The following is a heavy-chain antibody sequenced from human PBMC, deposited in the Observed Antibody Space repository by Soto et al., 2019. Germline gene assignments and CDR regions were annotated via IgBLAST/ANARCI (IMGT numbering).Heavy chain of an antibody. CDR1: RFTFSIYA. V-gene: IGHV3-23*01. CDR3: AKALDYDGLDV. J-gene: IGHJ6*02. Sequence: EVQLLESGGGLVQPGGSLRLSCAASRFTFSIYAMTWVRQAPGKGLEWVSGISTSGSNTYYADSVKGRFTISRDNSKNTLYLEMDSLRAEDTAVYYCAKALDYDGLDVWGQGTTVIVSS. CDR2: ISTSGSNT.